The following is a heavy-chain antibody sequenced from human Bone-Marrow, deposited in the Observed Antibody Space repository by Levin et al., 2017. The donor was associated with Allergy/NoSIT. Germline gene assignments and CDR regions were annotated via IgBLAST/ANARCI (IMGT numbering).Heavy chain of an antibody. CDR3: ARVCNSGDSYHAGFDS. CDR1: VASLSGYY. Sequence: SCTVSVASLSGYYWTWIRQPPGKGLQWIGFISYTGTTNYNSPLNSRVTISAETSKSQFSLKLSSVPAADTAVYYCARVCNSGDSYHAGFDSWGQGTLVTVSS. D-gene: IGHD2-21*02. CDR2: ISYTGTT. J-gene: IGHJ4*02. V-gene: IGHV4-59*01.